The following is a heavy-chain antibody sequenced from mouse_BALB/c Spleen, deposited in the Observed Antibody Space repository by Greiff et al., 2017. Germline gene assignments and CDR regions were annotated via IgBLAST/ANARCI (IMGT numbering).Heavy chain of an antibody. CDR3: ARVRYAYYYAMDY. CDR1: GFSLTGYG. J-gene: IGHJ4*01. D-gene: IGHD2-14*01. CDR2: IWGDGST. V-gene: IGHV2-6-7*01. Sequence: VKLMESGPGLVAPSQSLSITCTVSGFSLTGYGVNWVRQPPGKGLEWLGMIWGDGSTDYNSALKSRLSISKDNSKSQVFLKMNSLQTDDTARYYCARVRYAYYYAMDYWGQGTSVTVSS.